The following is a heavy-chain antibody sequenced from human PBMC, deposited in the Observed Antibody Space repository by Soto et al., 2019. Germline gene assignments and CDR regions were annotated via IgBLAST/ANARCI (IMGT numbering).Heavy chain of an antibody. CDR2: IYWDDDK. V-gene: IGHV2-5*02. Sequence: QITLKESGPTLVKPTQTLTLTCTFSGFSLSTNGVGVGWIRQPPGKALEWLALIYWDDDKRYSPSLESRLTITKDNSKNQVVLTMTNMDPVDTATYYCAHTRPPRIFDYWGQGTLVTVSS. CDR1: GFSLSTNGVG. CDR3: AHTRPPRIFDY. J-gene: IGHJ4*02.